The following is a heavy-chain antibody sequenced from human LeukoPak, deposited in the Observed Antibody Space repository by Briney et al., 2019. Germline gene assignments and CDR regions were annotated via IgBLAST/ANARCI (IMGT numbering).Heavy chain of an antibody. CDR2: IYYSGST. J-gene: IGHJ6*02. V-gene: IGHV4-31*03. Sequence: SQTLSLTCTVSGGSISSGGYYWSWIRQHPGKGLVLIGYIYYSGSTYYNPSLKSRVTISVDTSKNQFSLKLSSVTAADTAVYYCARDLIVVVPAATYYYGMDVWGQGTTVTVSS. D-gene: IGHD2-2*01. CDR3: ARDLIVVVPAATYYYGMDV. CDR1: GGSISSGGYY.